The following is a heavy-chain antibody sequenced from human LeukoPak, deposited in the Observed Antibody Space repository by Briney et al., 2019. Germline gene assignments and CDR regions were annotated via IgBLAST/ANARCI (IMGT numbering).Heavy chain of an antibody. CDR3: ARGGQSYYYDSSGYQSFDP. CDR1: GGTFNNYA. J-gene: IGHJ5*02. V-gene: IGHV1-69*13. D-gene: IGHD3-22*01. CDR2: IIPIFGTA. Sequence: VKVSCKASGGTFNNYAFSWVRQAPGQGLEWMGGIIPIFGTANYAQKFQGRVTITADESTSTAYMELSSLRSEDTAVYYCARGGQSYYYDSSGYQSFDPWGQGTLVTVSS.